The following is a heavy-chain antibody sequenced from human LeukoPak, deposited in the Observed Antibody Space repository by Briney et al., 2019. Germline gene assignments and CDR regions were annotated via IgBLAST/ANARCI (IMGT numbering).Heavy chain of an antibody. CDR3: AKRYYDSSGYYYL. Sequence: QSGGSLRLSCAASGFTFSNYAMSWVRQAPGKGLEWVSLISGSGDITYYADSVKGRFTISRDNSKNTLYLQMNSLRAEDTAVYYCAKRYYDSSGYYYLWGQGTLVTVSS. V-gene: IGHV3-23*01. CDR1: GFTFSNYA. D-gene: IGHD3-22*01. CDR2: ISGSGDIT. J-gene: IGHJ5*02.